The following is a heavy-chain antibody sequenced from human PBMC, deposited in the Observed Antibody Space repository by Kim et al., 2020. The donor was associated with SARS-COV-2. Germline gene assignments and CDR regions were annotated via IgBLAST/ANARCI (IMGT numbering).Heavy chain of an antibody. Sequence: KGRFTISRDNAKNSLYLQMNSLRAEDTAVYYCARVNYYGDYVYYYYGMDVWGQGTTVTVSS. V-gene: IGHV3-48*03. J-gene: IGHJ6*02. CDR3: ARVNYYGDYVYYYYGMDV. D-gene: IGHD4-17*01.